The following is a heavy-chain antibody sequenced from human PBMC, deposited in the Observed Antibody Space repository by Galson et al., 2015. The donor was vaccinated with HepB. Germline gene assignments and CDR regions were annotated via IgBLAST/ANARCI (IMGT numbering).Heavy chain of an antibody. V-gene: IGHV1-2*06. CDR3: ARDRKSFGGATGIHKFNWSDP. J-gene: IGHJ5*02. Sequence: SVKVSCKASGYTFTGYYMHWVRQAPGQGLEWMGRINPNSGGTNYAQKFQGRVTMTRDTSISTAYMELSRLRSDDTAVYYCARDRKSFGGATGIHKFNWSDPWGQGTLVTVSS. D-gene: IGHD3-16*01. CDR1: GYTFTGYY. CDR2: INPNSGGT.